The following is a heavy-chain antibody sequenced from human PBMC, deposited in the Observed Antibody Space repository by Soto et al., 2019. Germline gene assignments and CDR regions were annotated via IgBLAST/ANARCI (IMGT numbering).Heavy chain of an antibody. CDR3: TGEVASGY. D-gene: IGHD2-8*02. Sequence: QVQLVESGGGVVQPGRSLRLSCAVSGFTVSTYGMHWVRQAPGKGLEWVAVISRDGGSKYYADSVKGRFTSSRDNSRNTLFLEMNSLTGDDMAVYYCTGEVASGYWCQGTLVTVSS. CDR2: ISRDGGSK. V-gene: IGHV3-30*03. J-gene: IGHJ4*02. CDR1: GFTVSTYG.